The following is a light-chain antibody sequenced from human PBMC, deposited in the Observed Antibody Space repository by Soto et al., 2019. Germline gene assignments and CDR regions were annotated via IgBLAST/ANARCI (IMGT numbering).Light chain of an antibody. CDR2: EGS. CDR3: MQALHPPPT. Sequence: DIVMTQAPLSLPVTPGEPASISCRSSQSLLHSDGYNHLDWYLQTPGQSPQLLIYEGSKRASGVPDRCSGSGSGTDFTLKISRVEAADVGIYHCMQALHPPPTFGGGTKVEIK. V-gene: IGKV2-28*01. J-gene: IGKJ4*01. CDR1: QSLLHSDGYNH.